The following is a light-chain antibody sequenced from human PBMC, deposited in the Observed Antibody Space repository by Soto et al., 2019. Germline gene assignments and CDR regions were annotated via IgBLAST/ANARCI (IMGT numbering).Light chain of an antibody. J-gene: IGLJ1*01. V-gene: IGLV3-21*02. CDR3: QVWDSRSDHYV. CDR2: DDS. Sequence: SYELTQPPSVSVAPGQTARITCGGNNIGSKSVHWYQRKPGQAPVLVVYDDSDRPSGIPERFSGSNSGNTATLTISRVEAGDEADYYCQVWDSRSDHYVCGTGTKVTV. CDR1: NIGSKS.